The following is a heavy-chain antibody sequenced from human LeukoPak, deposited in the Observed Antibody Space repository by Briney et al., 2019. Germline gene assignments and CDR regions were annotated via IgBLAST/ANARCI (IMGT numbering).Heavy chain of an antibody. CDR3: VKERFGAIVEN. J-gene: IGHJ4*02. D-gene: IGHD5-24*01. Sequence: GGSLRLSCAASGFTVANDRMSWVRQAPGKGLEWVSTVYGGGNTAYADSVKGRFTISRDTSKNTLLLQMNSLRAEDTALYFCVKERFGAIVENWGQGALVIVSS. CDR2: VYGGGNT. V-gene: IGHV3-53*01. CDR1: GFTVANDR.